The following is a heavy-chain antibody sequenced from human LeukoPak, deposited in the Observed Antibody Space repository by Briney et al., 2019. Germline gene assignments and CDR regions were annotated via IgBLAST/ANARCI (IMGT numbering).Heavy chain of an antibody. Sequence: GGSLRLSCAASGFTFSSYWMHWVRQAPGKGLVWVSRINSDGSSTSYADSVKGRFTISRDNAKNTLYLQMNSLRAEDTAVYYCAGYYYDSSGYYYDWRGAFDIWGQGTMVTVSS. J-gene: IGHJ3*02. CDR1: GFTFSSYW. V-gene: IGHV3-74*01. CDR2: INSDGSST. D-gene: IGHD3-22*01. CDR3: AGYYYDSSGYYYDWRGAFDI.